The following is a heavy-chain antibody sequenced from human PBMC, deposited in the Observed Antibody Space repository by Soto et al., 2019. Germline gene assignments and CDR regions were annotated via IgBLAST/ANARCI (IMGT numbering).Heavy chain of an antibody. CDR2: IIPILGMA. CDR1: GGTFSSYT. CDR3: AREALRYFDY. D-gene: IGHD3-9*01. V-gene: IGHV1-69*08. J-gene: IGHJ4*02. Sequence: QVQLVQSGAEVKKPGSSVKVSCKASGGTFSSYTISWVRQAPGQGLEWMGRIIPILGMANYAQKFQGRVTITADKSTSTAYMELSSLRSEDTAVYYCAREALRYFDYWGQGTLVTVSS.